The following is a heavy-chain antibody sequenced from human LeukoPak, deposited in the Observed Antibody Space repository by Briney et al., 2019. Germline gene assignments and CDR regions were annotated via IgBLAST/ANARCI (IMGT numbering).Heavy chain of an antibody. CDR2: IYHSGST. J-gene: IGHJ3*02. CDR3: ARDRAAAGTESAFDI. D-gene: IGHD6-13*01. V-gene: IGHV4-31*03. Sequence: SETLSLTCTVSGGSISSSGYYWNWIRQHPGKGLEWIGYIYHSGSTYYNPSLKSRVTISVDTSKNQFSLKLSSVTAADTAVYYCARDRAAAGTESAFDIWGQGTMVTVSS. CDR1: GGSISSSGYY.